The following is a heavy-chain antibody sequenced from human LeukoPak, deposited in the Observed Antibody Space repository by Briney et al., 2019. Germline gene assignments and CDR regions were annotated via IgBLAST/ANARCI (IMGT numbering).Heavy chain of an antibody. J-gene: IGHJ4*02. CDR3: ARLFKSYGDFDY. V-gene: IGHV1-46*01. CDR2: INPSGGST. D-gene: IGHD4-17*01. CDR1: RYSFTSYY. Sequence: ASVKVSCKASRYSFTSYYMHWVRQAPGQGLEWMGIINPSGGSTSYAQKFQGRVTMTRDTSTSTVYMELSSLRSEDTAVYYCARLFKSYGDFDYWGQGTLVTVSS.